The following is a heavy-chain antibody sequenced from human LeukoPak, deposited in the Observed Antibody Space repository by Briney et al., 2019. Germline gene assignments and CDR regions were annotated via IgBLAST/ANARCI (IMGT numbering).Heavy chain of an antibody. CDR2: IWFDGSNQ. Sequence: PGRSLRLSCAASGFTFSSYGMHWVRQAPGKGLEWVAVIWFDGSNQYYADSVKGRFTVSRDNSKNILYLQMNSLRAEDTAVYYCARERGHLDYWGQGTLVTVSS. CDR1: GFTFSSYG. D-gene: IGHD6-25*01. V-gene: IGHV3-33*01. J-gene: IGHJ4*02. CDR3: ARERGHLDY.